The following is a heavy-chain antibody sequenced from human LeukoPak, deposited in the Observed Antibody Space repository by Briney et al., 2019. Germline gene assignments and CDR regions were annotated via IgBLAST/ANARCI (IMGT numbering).Heavy chain of an antibody. J-gene: IGHJ4*02. D-gene: IGHD3-22*01. V-gene: IGHV1-69*04. Sequence: GASVKVSCKASGGTFSSYAISWVRQAPGQGHEWMGRIIPILGIANYAQKFQGRVTITADKSTSTAYMEMSSLRSEDTAVYYCARDEMYYYDSSGSPRYWGQGTLVTVSS. CDR2: IIPILGIA. CDR1: GGTFSSYA. CDR3: ARDEMYYYDSSGSPRY.